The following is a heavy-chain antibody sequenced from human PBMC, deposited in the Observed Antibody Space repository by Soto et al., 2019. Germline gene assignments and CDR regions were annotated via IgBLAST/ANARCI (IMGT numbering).Heavy chain of an antibody. J-gene: IGHJ6*02. Sequence: VVSLRVSCAASGFTFSSYGMHWVRQAPGKGREWVAVISCDGSNKYYADSVKGRFTISRDNSKNTLYLQMNSLRAEDTAVYYCAKSIRGATLYSSSFKQKYYYYYYGMDVWGQGTTVTVSS. D-gene: IGHD6-6*01. CDR2: ISCDGSNK. CDR3: AKSIRGATLYSSSFKQKYYYYYYGMDV. CDR1: GFTFSSYG. V-gene: IGHV3-30*18.